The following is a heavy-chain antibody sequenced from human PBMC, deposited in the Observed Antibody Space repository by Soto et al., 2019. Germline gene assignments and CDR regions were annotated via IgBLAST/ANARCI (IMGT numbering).Heavy chain of an antibody. J-gene: IGHJ6*02. CDR1: GGTFSSYA. CDR3: ARDREDYGDYKDYYYYGMDV. V-gene: IGHV1-69*13. Sequence: SVKVSCKASGGTFSSYAISWVRQAPGQGLEWMGGIIPIIGTANYAQKLQGRVTITADESTSTAYMEPSSLRSEDTAVYYCARDREDYGDYKDYYYYGMDVWGQGTTVTGSS. CDR2: IIPIIGTA. D-gene: IGHD4-17*01.